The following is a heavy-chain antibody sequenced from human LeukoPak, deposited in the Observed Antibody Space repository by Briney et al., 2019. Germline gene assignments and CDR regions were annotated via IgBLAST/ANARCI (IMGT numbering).Heavy chain of an antibody. J-gene: IGHJ4*02. V-gene: IGHV4-61*02. CDR2: IYTSGNT. CDR3: ARDSSSYSGYGVDY. CDR1: GGSNSSGSYY. Sequence: SETLSLXCTVSGGSNSSGSYYWSWNRQPAGKGLEWIGRIYTSGNTNYNPSLKSRVTISVDTSKNQFSLKLSSVTAADTAVYYCARDSSSYSGYGVDYWGQGTLVTVSS. D-gene: IGHD5-12*01.